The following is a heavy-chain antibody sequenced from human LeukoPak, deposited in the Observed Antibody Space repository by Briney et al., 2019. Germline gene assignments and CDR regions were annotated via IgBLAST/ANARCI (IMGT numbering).Heavy chain of an antibody. V-gene: IGHV4-30-4*08. CDR3: ARAGGYYYYGMDV. CDR2: IYYSGST. J-gene: IGHJ6*02. D-gene: IGHD1-26*01. Sequence: PSETLSLTCTVSGGSISTYYWSWIRQPPGKGLEWIGYIYYSGSTYYNPSLKSRVTISVDTSKNQFSLKLSSVTAADTAVYYCARAGGYYYYGMDVWGQGTTVTVSS. CDR1: GGSISTYY.